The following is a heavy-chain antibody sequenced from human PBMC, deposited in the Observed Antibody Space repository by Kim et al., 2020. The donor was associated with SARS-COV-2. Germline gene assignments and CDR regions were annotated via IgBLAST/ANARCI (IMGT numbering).Heavy chain of an antibody. V-gene: IGHV4-31*02. Sequence: PALKNRVTISGDTSKNQFSLKLSSVTAADTAVYYCARAAPMVRGVITFDYWGQGTLATVSS. J-gene: IGHJ4*02. D-gene: IGHD3-10*01. CDR3: ARAAPMVRGVITFDY.